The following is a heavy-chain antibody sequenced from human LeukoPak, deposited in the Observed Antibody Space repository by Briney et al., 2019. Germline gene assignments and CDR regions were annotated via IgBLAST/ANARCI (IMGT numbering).Heavy chain of an antibody. J-gene: IGHJ6*03. Sequence: SETLSLTCTVSGGSISSYYWSWIRQPPGKGLEWIGYVSYSGSTNYNPSLKSRVTISVDTSKNQFSLKLSSVTAADTAVYYCASVIVYGHYYYYMDAWGKGTTVAVSS. CDR2: VSYSGST. CDR3: ASVIVYGHYYYYMDA. V-gene: IGHV4-59*01. CDR1: GGSISSYY. D-gene: IGHD3-22*01.